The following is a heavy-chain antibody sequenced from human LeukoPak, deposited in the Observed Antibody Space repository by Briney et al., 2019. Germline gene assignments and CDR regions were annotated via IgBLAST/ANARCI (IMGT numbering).Heavy chain of an antibody. D-gene: IGHD3-22*01. Sequence: GGSLRLSCAASGFTFSDYYMSWIRQAPGKGLEWVSYISSSGSTIYYADSVKGRFTISRDNAKNSLYLQMNSLRAEDTAVYYCARDLCSLYDSSGHGGFYFDYWGQGTLVTVSS. J-gene: IGHJ4*02. CDR2: ISSSGSTI. V-gene: IGHV3-11*04. CDR3: ARDLCSLYDSSGHGGFYFDY. CDR1: GFTFSDYY.